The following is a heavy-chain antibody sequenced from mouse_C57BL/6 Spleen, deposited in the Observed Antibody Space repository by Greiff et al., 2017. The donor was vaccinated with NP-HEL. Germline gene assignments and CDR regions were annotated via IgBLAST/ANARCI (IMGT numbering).Heavy chain of an antibody. D-gene: IGHD1-1*01. J-gene: IGHJ1*03. CDR1: GYTFTSYG. CDR2: IYPRSGNT. CDR3: AGPITTVVARYFDV. V-gene: IGHV1-81*01. Sequence: VKLQQSGAELARPGASVKLSCKASGYTFTSYGISWVKQRTGQGLEWIGEIYPRSGNTYYNEKFKGKATLTADKSSSTAYMELRSLTSDDSAVYFCAGPITTVVARYFDVGGTGTTVTVSS.